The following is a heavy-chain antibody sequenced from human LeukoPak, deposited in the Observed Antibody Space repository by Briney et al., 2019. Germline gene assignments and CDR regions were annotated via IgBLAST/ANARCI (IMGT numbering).Heavy chain of an antibody. J-gene: IGHJ4*02. V-gene: IGHV4-39*02. Sequence: SETLSLTCSVSDDSISSISYYWGWIRQPPGKGLEWIGSIYYSGSTYYNPSLKSRVTISVDTSKNQFSLKLSSVTAADTAVYYCARDNTYYYDSSGYFGPRSFDYWGQGTLVTVSS. D-gene: IGHD3-22*01. CDR3: ARDNTYYYDSSGYFGPRSFDY. CDR2: IYYSGST. CDR1: DDSISSISYY.